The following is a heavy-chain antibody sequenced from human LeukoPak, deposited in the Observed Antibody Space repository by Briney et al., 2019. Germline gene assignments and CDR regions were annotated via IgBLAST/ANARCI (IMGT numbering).Heavy chain of an antibody. V-gene: IGHV3-15*01. CDR3: TTDAVYYYDSSGNFDY. Sequence: GGSLRLSCAASGFTFSNAWMSWVRQAAGKGLEWVGRIKSKTDGGTTDYAAPVKGRFTISRNDSKNTLYLQMNSLKTEDTAVYYCTTDAVYYYDSSGNFDYWDQGTLVTVSS. CDR2: IKSKTDGGTT. J-gene: IGHJ4*02. D-gene: IGHD3-22*01. CDR1: GFTFSNAW.